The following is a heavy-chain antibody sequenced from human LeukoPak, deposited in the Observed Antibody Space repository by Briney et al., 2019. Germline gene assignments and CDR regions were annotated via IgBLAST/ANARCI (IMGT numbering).Heavy chain of an antibody. Sequence: GGSLRLSCAASGFTFSDNYMNWVRQAPGQGLEWVSYISSSGSTIYYADSVKGRFTISRDNAKNSLYLQMNSLRAEDTAVYYCAELGITMIGGVWGKGTTVTISS. CDR1: GFTFSDNY. CDR2: ISSSGSTI. CDR3: AELGITMIGGV. V-gene: IGHV3-11*04. D-gene: IGHD3-10*02. J-gene: IGHJ6*04.